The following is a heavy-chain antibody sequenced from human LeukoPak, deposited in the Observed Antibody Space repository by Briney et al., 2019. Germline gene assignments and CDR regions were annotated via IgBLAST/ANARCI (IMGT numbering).Heavy chain of an antibody. Sequence: PGGSLRLSCTASGFTFRKYWLHWVRQAPGKGLVWVSRINPDDGSTSYADSVKGRFTISRDSAKSTLYLQMNTLRADDTAVYYCARDRGQQLDAFDLWGQGTVVTVSS. CDR3: ARDRGQQLDAFDL. V-gene: IGHV3-74*01. D-gene: IGHD6-13*01. J-gene: IGHJ3*01. CDR1: GFTFRKYW. CDR2: INPDDGST.